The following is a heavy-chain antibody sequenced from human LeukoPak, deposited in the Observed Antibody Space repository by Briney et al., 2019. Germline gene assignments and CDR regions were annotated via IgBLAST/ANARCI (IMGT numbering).Heavy chain of an antibody. J-gene: IGHJ3*02. V-gene: IGHV1-69*13. D-gene: IGHD3-3*01. CDR3: ARALRITIFGVVQDNDAFDI. Sequence: GASVKVSCKASGGTFSSYAISWVRQAPGQGLEWMGGIIPIFGTANYAQKFQGRVTITADESTSTAYMELSSLRSEDTAVYYCARALRITIFGVVQDNDAFDIWGQGTMVTVSS. CDR2: IIPIFGTA. CDR1: GGTFSSYA.